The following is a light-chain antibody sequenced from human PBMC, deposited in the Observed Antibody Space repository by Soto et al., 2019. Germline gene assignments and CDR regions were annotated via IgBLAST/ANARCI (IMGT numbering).Light chain of an antibody. CDR3: AAWDHSLSNV. Sequence: QPVLTQPPSASGTPGQRVTISCSGSSSNIGSNYVYWYQQLPGTAPKLLIYRNNQRPSGVPDRFSGSKSGTSASLAISGLRSEDEADYYCAAWDHSLSNVFGTGTKLTVL. CDR2: RNN. J-gene: IGLJ1*01. CDR1: SSNIGSNY. V-gene: IGLV1-47*01.